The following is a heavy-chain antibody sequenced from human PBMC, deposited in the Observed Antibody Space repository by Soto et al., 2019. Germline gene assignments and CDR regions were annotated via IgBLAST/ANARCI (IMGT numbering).Heavy chain of an antibody. CDR3: ARDRSGWFDP. J-gene: IGHJ5*02. Sequence: EVQLVESGGGLVQPGGSLRLSCVASGFTFGTYSMSWVRQAPGKGLEWVSYITSRSATMYYADSVKGRFTISRDNAKNSLYLQMNSLRAEDTAVYYCARDRSGWFDPWGQGTLVTVSS. CDR1: GFTFGTYS. CDR2: ITSRSATM. V-gene: IGHV3-48*01.